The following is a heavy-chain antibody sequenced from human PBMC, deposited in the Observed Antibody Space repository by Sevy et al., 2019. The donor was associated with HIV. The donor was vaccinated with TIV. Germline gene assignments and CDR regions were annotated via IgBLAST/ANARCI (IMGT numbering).Heavy chain of an antibody. V-gene: IGHV4-59*13. J-gene: IGHJ4*02. Sequence: SETLSLTCTVSGGSISSYYWSWIRQPPGKGLEWIAYIYYSGSTNYNPSLTSRVTISVDTSKNQFSLKLSSVTAADTAVYYCARDGSFGVYFDYWGQGTLVTVSS. CDR2: IYYSGST. D-gene: IGHD1-26*01. CDR1: GGSISSYY. CDR3: ARDGSFGVYFDY.